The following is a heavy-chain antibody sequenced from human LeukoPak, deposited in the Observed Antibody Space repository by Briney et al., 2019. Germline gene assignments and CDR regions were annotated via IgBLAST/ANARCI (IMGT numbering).Heavy chain of an antibody. D-gene: IGHD3-22*01. CDR3: ARGGPSGYYDSSGYLVDY. CDR1: GFTFSSYG. CDR2: ISSSSSYI. J-gene: IGHJ4*02. V-gene: IGHV3-21*01. Sequence: GGSLRLSCAASGFTFSSYGMNWVRQAPGKGLEWVSSISSSSSYIYYADSVKGRFTISRDNAKNSLYLQMNSLRAEDTAVYYCARGGPSGYYDSSGYLVDYWGQGTLVTVSS.